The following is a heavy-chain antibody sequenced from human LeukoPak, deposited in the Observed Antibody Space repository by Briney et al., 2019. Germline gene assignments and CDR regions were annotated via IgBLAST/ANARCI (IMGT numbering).Heavy chain of an antibody. Sequence: SVKVSCTASGYTVSSYDINGVGQAAGQGLEWRGWMNPKTGDTGYAQKFQGRLSFTRNNSINTAYMELRSLRSEDTAVYYCARGPRVFGVVLSSHWFFDVWGRGTLVTVSS. J-gene: IGHJ2*01. CDR1: GYTVSSYD. D-gene: IGHD3-3*01. CDR3: ARGPRVFGVVLSSHWFFDV. V-gene: IGHV1-8*01. CDR2: MNPKTGDT.